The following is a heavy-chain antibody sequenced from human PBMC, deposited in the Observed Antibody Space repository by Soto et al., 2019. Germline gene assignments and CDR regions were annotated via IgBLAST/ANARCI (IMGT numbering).Heavy chain of an antibody. CDR3: AKASPTIFGVVTNSFDY. Sequence: GGSLRLSCAASGFTFSSYAMSWVRQAPGKGLEWVSAISGSGGSTYYADSVKGRFTISRDNSKNTLYLQMNSLRAEDTAVYYCAKASPTIFGVVTNSFDYWGQGTLVTVSS. CDR1: GFTFSSYA. D-gene: IGHD3-3*01. J-gene: IGHJ4*02. CDR2: ISGSGGST. V-gene: IGHV3-23*01.